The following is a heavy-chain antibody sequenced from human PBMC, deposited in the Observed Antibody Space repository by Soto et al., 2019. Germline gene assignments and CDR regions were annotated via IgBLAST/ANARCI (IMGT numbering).Heavy chain of an antibody. V-gene: IGHV3-48*02. Sequence: PGGSLRLSCAASGFTFSSYSMNWVRQAPGKGLEWVSYISSSSSTIYYADSVKGRFTISRDNAKKSLYLQMNSLTDEDTAVYYCARDPYSGSSPLDYWGQGIMVTVSS. CDR2: ISSSSSTI. CDR3: ARDPYSGSSPLDY. J-gene: IGHJ4*02. CDR1: GFTFSSYS. D-gene: IGHD1-26*01.